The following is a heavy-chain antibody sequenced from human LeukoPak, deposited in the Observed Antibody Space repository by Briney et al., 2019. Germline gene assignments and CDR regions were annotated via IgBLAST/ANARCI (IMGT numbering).Heavy chain of an antibody. V-gene: IGHV3-21*01. CDR3: ARDGYSYGPGAFDY. J-gene: IGHJ4*02. Sequence: GGSLRLSCAASGFTFSSYSMNWVRQAPGKGLEWGSSISSSSSYIYYADSVKGRFTISRDNAKNSLYLQMNSLRAEDTAVYYCARDGYSYGPGAFDYWGQGTLATVSS. D-gene: IGHD5-18*01. CDR1: GFTFSSYS. CDR2: ISSSSSYI.